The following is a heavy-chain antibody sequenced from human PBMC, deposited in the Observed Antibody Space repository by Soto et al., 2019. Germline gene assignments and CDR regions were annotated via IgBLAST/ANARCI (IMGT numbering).Heavy chain of an antibody. V-gene: IGHV4-34*01. CDR1: GGSFSGYY. D-gene: IGHD3-22*01. J-gene: IGHJ1*01. CDR3: ARVVIARRVFQD. Sequence: QVQLQQWGAGLLKPSETLSLTCAVYGGSFSGYYWSWIRQPPGKGLQWIGEINHRGNTNYNPSLKSRVTISVDTSKNQFSLRLSSVTAADTAVYYCARVVIARRVFQDRGQGTLVTVSS. CDR2: INHRGNT.